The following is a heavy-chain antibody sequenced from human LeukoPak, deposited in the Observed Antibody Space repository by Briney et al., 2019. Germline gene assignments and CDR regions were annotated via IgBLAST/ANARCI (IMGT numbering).Heavy chain of an antibody. J-gene: IGHJ3*02. V-gene: IGHV1-46*01. D-gene: IGHD6-19*01. CDR2: INPSGGST. Sequence: ASVKVSCKASGYTFTSYYMHWVRQAPGQGLEWMGIINPSGGSTSYAQKFQGRVTMTRDMSTSTVYMELSSLRSEDTAVYYCATVVRLMGIAVAGDAFDIWGQGTMVTVSS. CDR1: GYTFTSYY. CDR3: ATVVRLMGIAVAGDAFDI.